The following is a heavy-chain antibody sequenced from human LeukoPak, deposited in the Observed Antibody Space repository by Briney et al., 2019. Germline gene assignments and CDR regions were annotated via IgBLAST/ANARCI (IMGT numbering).Heavy chain of an antibody. CDR3: AKTKLWLKYFDY. J-gene: IGHJ4*02. CDR2: ISGSGGST. Sequence: GGSLRLSCAASGFTFSSYATSWVRQAPGKGLEWVSAISGSGGSTYYADSVKGRFTIFRDNSKNTLYLQMNSLRAEDTAVYYCAKTKLWLKYFDYWGQGTLVTVSS. V-gene: IGHV3-23*01. CDR1: GFTFSSYA. D-gene: IGHD3-10*01.